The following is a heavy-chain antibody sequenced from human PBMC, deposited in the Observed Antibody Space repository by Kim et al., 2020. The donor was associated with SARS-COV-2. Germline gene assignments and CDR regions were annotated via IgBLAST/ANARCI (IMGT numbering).Heavy chain of an antibody. CDR3: ARAGLGELFNYFDS. J-gene: IGHJ4*02. CDR1: GFAFNDKG. D-gene: IGHD3-16*01. CDR2: IGADSASI. Sequence: GGSLRLSCIGSGFAFNDKGMNWIRQAPGKGLEWVSYIGADSASIDYADSVKGRFTVSRDNAKNSLNLQMDSLRAEDTAIYYCARAGLGELFNYFDSWGQG. V-gene: IGHV3-48*04.